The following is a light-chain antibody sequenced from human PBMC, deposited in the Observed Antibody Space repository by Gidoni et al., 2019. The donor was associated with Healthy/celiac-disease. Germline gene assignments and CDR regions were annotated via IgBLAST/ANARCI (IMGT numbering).Light chain of an antibody. J-gene: IGLJ2*01. CDR3: AAWDDSLNVV. V-gene: IGLV1-47*01. Sequence: QSVLTQPPSASGTPGQRVTISCSGSSSNIGSNYVYWYQQLPGTAPKLLIYSNNQRPSGVPDRFSGSKSGTSASLAISVLRSEYEADYYCAAWDDSLNVVFGGGTKLXV. CDR1: SSNIGSNY. CDR2: SNN.